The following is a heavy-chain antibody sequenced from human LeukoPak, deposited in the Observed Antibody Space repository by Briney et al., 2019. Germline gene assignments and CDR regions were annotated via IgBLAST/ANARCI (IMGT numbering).Heavy chain of an antibody. CDR2: ICYSGST. Sequence: SETLSLTCSVSGGSISRSINCWGWIRQPPGKGLEWIGTICYSGSTYYNPSLKSRVIISVDTSNNQFSLKLSSVTAADTAVYYCARLHSSRIYWFDPWGQGTLVTVSS. CDR3: ARLHSSRIYWFDP. J-gene: IGHJ5*02. D-gene: IGHD6-13*01. CDR1: GGSISRSINC. V-gene: IGHV4-39*01.